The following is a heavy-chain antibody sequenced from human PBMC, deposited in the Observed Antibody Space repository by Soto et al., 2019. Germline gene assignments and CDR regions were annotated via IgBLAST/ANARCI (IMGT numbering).Heavy chain of an antibody. CDR2: INPNSGGT. D-gene: IGHD6-19*01. J-gene: IGHJ4*02. CDR1: GYTFTGYY. CDR3: ARSLAVAGMSYY. V-gene: IGHV1-2*02. Sequence: ASVKVSCKASGYTFTGYYMHWVRQAPGQGLEWMGWINPNSGGTNYAQKFQGRVTMTRDTSISTAYMELSRLRSDDMAVYYCARSLAVAGMSYYWGQGTLVTVSS.